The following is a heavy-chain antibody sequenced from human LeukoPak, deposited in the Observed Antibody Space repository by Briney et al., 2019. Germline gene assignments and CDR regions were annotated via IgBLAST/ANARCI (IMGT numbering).Heavy chain of an antibody. D-gene: IGHD6-13*01. J-gene: IGHJ4*02. CDR3: ARQAAAGTSGVFDEFDY. V-gene: IGHV3-23*01. CDR2: ISGSSHFT. CDR1: GFTFSSSA. Sequence: GGSLRLSCAASGFTFSSSAMNWVRQAPEKGLEWVSGISGSSHFTYYADSVKGRFTTSRDNAKNSLYLQMNSLRAEDSAVYYCARQAAAGTSGVFDEFDYWGQGTLVTVSS.